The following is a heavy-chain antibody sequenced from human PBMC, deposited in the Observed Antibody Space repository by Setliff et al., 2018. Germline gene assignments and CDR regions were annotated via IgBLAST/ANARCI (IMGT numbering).Heavy chain of an antibody. CDR3: ARGKIRITMIVVPTGGAFDI. D-gene: IGHD3-22*01. Sequence: PSQTLSLTCAISGDSVSSNSAAWNWIRQSPSRGLEWLGRTYYRSKWYNDYAVSVKSRITINPDTSKNQFSLQLNSVTPEDTAVYYCARGKIRITMIVVPTGGAFDIWGQGTMVTVSS. CDR1: GDSVSSNSAA. V-gene: IGHV6-1*01. J-gene: IGHJ3*02. CDR2: TYYRSKWYN.